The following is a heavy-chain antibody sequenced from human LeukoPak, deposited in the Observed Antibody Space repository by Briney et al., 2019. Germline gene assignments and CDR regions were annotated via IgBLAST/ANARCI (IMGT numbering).Heavy chain of an antibody. Sequence: GASVKVSCKASGYTFTSYAMNWVRQAPGQGLEWMGWINPNSGGTNYAQKFQGRVTMTRDTSISTAYMELSRLTSDDTAMYYCARTYSSSPADYFDYWGQGTLVTVSS. CDR2: INPNSGGT. CDR1: GYTFTSYA. V-gene: IGHV1-2*02. D-gene: IGHD6-6*01. J-gene: IGHJ4*02. CDR3: ARTYSSSPADYFDY.